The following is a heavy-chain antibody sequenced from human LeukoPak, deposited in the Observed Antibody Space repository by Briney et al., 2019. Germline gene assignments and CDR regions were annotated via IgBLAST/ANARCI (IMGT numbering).Heavy chain of an antibody. CDR3: TTVVATCTPPFSLFDY. CDR2: IKSKTDGGTT. CDR1: GFTFTNAW. Sequence: GGSLRLSCAASGFTFTNAWMSWVRQAPGKGLEWVGRIKSKTDGGTTDYAAPVKGRFTLSREDSKNTLYLQMNSLNIEDTAVYYCTTVVATCTPPFSLFDYWGQGTLVTVSS. D-gene: IGHD2-15*01. V-gene: IGHV3-15*01. J-gene: IGHJ4*02.